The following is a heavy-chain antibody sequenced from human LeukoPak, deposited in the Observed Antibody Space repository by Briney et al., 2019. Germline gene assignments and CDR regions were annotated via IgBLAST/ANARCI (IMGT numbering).Heavy chain of an antibody. J-gene: IGHJ4*02. Sequence: ASVKVSCKASGYTFTIYYMHRVRQAPGQGLEWMGIINPSGGSTSYAQKFQGRVTMTRDMSTSTVYMELSSLRSEDTAVYYCARDHQYGDYDGTFDYWGQGTLVTVSS. CDR1: GYTFTIYY. CDR3: ARDHQYGDYDGTFDY. D-gene: IGHD4-17*01. V-gene: IGHV1-46*01. CDR2: INPSGGST.